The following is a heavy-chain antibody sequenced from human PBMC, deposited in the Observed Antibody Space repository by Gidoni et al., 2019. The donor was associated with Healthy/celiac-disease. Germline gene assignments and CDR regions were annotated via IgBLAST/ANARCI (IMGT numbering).Heavy chain of an antibody. Sequence: QVQLVASGGGVVQPGRSLRLSCSASGFTFSSYAMHWVRQAPGKGLEGVAVISYDGSNKYYADSVKGRFTISRDNSKNTLYLQMNSLRAEDTAVYYCARDRVITFGGVLEYPGGYWGQGTLVTVSS. V-gene: IGHV3-30-3*01. CDR1: GFTFSSYA. J-gene: IGHJ4*02. D-gene: IGHD3-16*02. CDR3: ARDRVITFGGVLEYPGGY. CDR2: ISYDGSNK.